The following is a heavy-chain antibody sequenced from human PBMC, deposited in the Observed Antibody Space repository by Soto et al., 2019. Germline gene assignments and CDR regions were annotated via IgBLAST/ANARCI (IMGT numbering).Heavy chain of an antibody. CDR2: ISGSGFST. Sequence: LRLSCTASGFTFVNYAMNWVRQAPGKGLEWVSGISGSGFSTYYADSVKGRFTISRDNSKKTLYMEMNSLRDEDTAVYYCAKERGVLGSGRYHFHSWGQGALVTVS. J-gene: IGHJ4*02. V-gene: IGHV3-23*01. D-gene: IGHD6-25*01. CDR3: AKERGVLGSGRYHFHS. CDR1: GFTFVNYA.